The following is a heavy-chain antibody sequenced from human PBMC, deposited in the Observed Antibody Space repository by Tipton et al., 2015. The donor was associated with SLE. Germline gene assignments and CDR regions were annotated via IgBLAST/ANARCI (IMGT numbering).Heavy chain of an antibody. CDR2: IYHNGDT. D-gene: IGHD1-1*01. CDR1: GSSISSGYY. Sequence: TLSLTCPVSGSSISSGYYWGWIRQPPGKGLEWIGTIYHNGDTYYKSSLKSRVTILVDTSKNHFSLKLRSVTAADTAVYFCARRSVQEAFDIWGQGTMVTVSS. J-gene: IGHJ3*02. CDR3: ARRSVQEAFDI. V-gene: IGHV4-38-2*01.